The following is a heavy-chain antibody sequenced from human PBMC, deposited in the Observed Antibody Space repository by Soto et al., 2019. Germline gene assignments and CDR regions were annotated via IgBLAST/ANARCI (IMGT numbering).Heavy chain of an antibody. Sequence: QLQLQESGPGLVKPSETLSLTCTVSGGSISSSSYYWGWIRQPPGKGLEWIGSIYYSGSTYYNPSLKGRVPISVDTSKNQFSLKLSSVTAADTAVYYCARSMTTVVTLDYWGQGTLVTVSS. J-gene: IGHJ4*02. CDR2: IYYSGST. CDR3: ARSMTTVVTLDY. V-gene: IGHV4-39*01. CDR1: GGSISSSSYY. D-gene: IGHD4-17*01.